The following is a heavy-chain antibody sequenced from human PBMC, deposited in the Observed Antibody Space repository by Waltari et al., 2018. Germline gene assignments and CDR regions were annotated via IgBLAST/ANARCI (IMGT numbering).Heavy chain of an antibody. Sequence: QVQLQESGPGLVKPAETRSHTCDVAGYSINSGYYWGWIRQSPGKGLEWIATIYHAGDTFYNPSLKSRVTISMDTSKNQFSLKLNSVTAADTAVYFCSRQVLGYCTSAACRRLESWGQGTLVTVSS. J-gene: IGHJ4*02. CDR3: SRQVLGYCTSAACRRLES. CDR1: GYSINSGYY. D-gene: IGHD2-2*03. V-gene: IGHV4-38-2*01. CDR2: IYHAGDT.